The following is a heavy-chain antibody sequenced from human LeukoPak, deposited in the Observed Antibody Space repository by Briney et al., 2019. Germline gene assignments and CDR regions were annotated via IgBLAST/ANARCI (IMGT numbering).Heavy chain of an antibody. CDR2: IYYSGST. D-gene: IGHD6-13*01. V-gene: IGHV4-59*08. Sequence: SETLSLTCTVTGGSISSYYWSWIRQPPGKGLEWIGYIYYSGSTNYNPSLKSRVTISVDTSKNQFSLKLSSVTAADTAVYYCARGGSSSWYELDYYYGMDVWSQGTTVTVSS. CDR3: ARGGSSSWYELDYYYGMDV. J-gene: IGHJ6*02. CDR1: GGSISSYY.